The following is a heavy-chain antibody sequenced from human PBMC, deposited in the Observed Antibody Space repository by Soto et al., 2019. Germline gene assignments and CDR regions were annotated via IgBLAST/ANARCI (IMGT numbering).Heavy chain of an antibody. CDR2: VYHTGRT. D-gene: IGHD3-3*01. J-gene: IGHJ4*02. Sequence: PSETLSLTCTVSGGSFKSGSYSWSWIRQPPGKGLEWFGHVYHTGRTSYNPSLKSRVSISMDTSKNQFPLNLDSVTAADTAVYFCARDFAYFDSWGQGTLVTVSS. CDR1: GGSFKSGSYS. V-gene: IGHV4-61*01. CDR3: ARDFAYFDS.